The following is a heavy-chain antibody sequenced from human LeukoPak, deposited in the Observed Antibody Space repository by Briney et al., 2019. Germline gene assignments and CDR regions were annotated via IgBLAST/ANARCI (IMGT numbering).Heavy chain of an antibody. V-gene: IGHV3-23*01. CDR1: GFNFRAYW. D-gene: IGHD2-2*01. J-gene: IGHJ1*01. CDR3: AKGAVVVPAATEYFHH. CDR2: ISGSGGST. Sequence: GGSLRLSCTTSGFNFRAYWMVWVRQAPGKGLEWVSGISGSGGSTYYADSVKGRFTISRDNSKNTLYLQMNSLRAEDTAVYYCAKGAVVVPAATEYFHHWGQGTLVTVSS.